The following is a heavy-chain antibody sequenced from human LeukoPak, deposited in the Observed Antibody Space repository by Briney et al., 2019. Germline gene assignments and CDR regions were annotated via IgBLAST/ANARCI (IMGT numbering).Heavy chain of an antibody. CDR3: AKDRPAIVVVPAAIGD. J-gene: IGHJ4*02. Sequence: GGSLRLSCAVSGFTFSSYGMHWVRQAPGKGLDWVAVISYDGSNKYYADSVKGRFTISRDNSKNTLYLQMNSLRAEDTAVYYCAKDRPAIVVVPAAIGDWGQGTLVTVSS. D-gene: IGHD2-2*01. CDR1: GFTFSSYG. CDR2: ISYDGSNK. V-gene: IGHV3-30*18.